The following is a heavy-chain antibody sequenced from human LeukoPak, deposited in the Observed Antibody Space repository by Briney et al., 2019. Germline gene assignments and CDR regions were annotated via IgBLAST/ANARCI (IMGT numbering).Heavy chain of an antibody. CDR2: IYYSGSP. CDR1: GGSISSYY. D-gene: IGHD3-3*01. V-gene: IGHV4-59*08. Sequence: PSETLSLTCTVSGGSISSYYWSWLRQPPGKGLEWIGDIYYSGSPNYNPSLKSRVAISVDTSKNQFSLKLSSVTAADTAVYYCARNYDFWSGFNWFDTWGQGTLVTVSS. CDR3: ARNYDFWSGFNWFDT. J-gene: IGHJ5*02.